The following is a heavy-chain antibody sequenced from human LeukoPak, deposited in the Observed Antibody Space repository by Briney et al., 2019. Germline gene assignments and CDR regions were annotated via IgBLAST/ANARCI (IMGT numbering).Heavy chain of an antibody. Sequence: GGSLRLSCAASGLSFRVAWMSWVRQAPGKGLEWVSAISGSGGSTYYADSVKGRFTISRDNSKNTLYLQMNSLRAEDTAVYYCAKTLPGSYYGLDYWGQGTLVTVSS. CDR2: ISGSGGST. CDR1: GLSFRVAW. CDR3: AKTLPGSYYGLDY. J-gene: IGHJ4*02. V-gene: IGHV3-23*01. D-gene: IGHD1-26*01.